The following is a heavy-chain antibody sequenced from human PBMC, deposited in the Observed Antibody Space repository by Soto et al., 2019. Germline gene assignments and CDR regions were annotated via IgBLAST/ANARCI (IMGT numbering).Heavy chain of an antibody. J-gene: IGHJ5*02. Sequence: GGCLRLSCTASGFTFSSHAMTWVRQAPGKGLEWVSGISRNGVSTYYTESVKGRFTISRDNSKNTLFLQMNSLRSDDTAVYYCARDGWYNWNFGREFKPSNWFDPWGQGTLVTVSS. V-gene: IGHV3-23*01. CDR1: GFTFSSHA. D-gene: IGHD1-1*01. CDR3: ARDGWYNWNFGREFKPSNWFDP. CDR2: ISRNGVST.